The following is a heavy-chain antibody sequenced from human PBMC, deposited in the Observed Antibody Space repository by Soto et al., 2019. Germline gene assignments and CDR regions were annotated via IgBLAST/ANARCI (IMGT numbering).Heavy chain of an antibody. J-gene: IGHJ6*02. Sequence: GASVKVSCKASGGTFSTYAVSWVRQAPGQGLEWMGAIIPMSNTANYAQNFRDRVTFTADESTSTAYMELSSLRSEDTAVYYCAMRGYCISDGCKRGYSGMDVWGQGTTVTVSS. CDR2: IIPMSNTA. D-gene: IGHD2-2*01. V-gene: IGHV1-69*13. CDR3: AMRGYCISDGCKRGYSGMDV. CDR1: GGTFSTYA.